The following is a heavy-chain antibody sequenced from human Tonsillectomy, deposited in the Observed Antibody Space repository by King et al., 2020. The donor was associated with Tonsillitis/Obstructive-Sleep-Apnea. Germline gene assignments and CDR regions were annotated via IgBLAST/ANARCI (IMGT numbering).Heavy chain of an antibody. D-gene: IGHD5-24*01. Sequence: VQLVESGGGLIQPGGSLRLSCAASGFTVSSSYMSWVRQAPGKGLEWVSLIYSGGSTYYADSVKGRFTISRDNSKNTLYLQLNNLRAEDTAVFYCARGDYYYYMDVWGKGTTVTVSS. V-gene: IGHV3-53*01. CDR1: GFTVSSSY. CDR2: IYSGGST. J-gene: IGHJ6*03. CDR3: ARGDYYYYMDV.